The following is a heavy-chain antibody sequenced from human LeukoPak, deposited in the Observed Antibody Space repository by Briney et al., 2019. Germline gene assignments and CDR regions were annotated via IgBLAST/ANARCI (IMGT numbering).Heavy chain of an antibody. J-gene: IGHJ4*02. Sequence: PGGSLRLSCAASGFTFSSYAMSRVRQAPGKGLEWVSAISGSGGSTYYADSVKGRFTISRDNSKNTLYLQMNSLRAEDTAVYYCAKDTAVAGTVDYWGQGTLVTVSS. CDR1: GFTFSSYA. CDR2: ISGSGGST. D-gene: IGHD6-19*01. CDR3: AKDTAVAGTVDY. V-gene: IGHV3-23*01.